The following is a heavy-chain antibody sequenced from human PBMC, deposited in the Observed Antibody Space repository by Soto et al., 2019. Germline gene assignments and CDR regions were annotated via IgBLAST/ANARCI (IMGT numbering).Heavy chain of an antibody. CDR1: GFTFSDYY. V-gene: IGHV3-11*05. Sequence: QVQLVESGGGLVKPGGSLRLSCAVSGFTFSDYYMTWIRQAPGKGLEWVSYISSSTSHTNYADSVKGRFTISRDNAKNLLCLKRSSPRAQDTAEYYCARGRGAAAGYFDFLGQGTLVTVSS. J-gene: IGHJ4*02. CDR3: ARGRGAAAGYFDF. CDR2: ISSSTSHT. D-gene: IGHD6-13*01.